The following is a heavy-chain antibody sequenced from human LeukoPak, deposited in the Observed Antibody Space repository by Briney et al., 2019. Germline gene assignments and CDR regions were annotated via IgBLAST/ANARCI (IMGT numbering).Heavy chain of an antibody. V-gene: IGHV4-39*01. CDR2: IYYSGST. CDR1: GGSISSSSYY. D-gene: IGHD6-13*01. J-gene: IGHJ4*02. CDR3: ARHGARIAAAVYFDY. Sequence: SETLSLTCTVSGGSISSSSYYWGWIRQPPGKGLEWIGSIYYSGSTYYNPSLKSRVTISVDTSKNQFSLKLSSVTAADTAVYYCARHGARIAAAVYFDYWGQGTLVTVPS.